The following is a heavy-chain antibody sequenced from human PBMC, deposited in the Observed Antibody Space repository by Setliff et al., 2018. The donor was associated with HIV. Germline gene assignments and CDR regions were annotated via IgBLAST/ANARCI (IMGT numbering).Heavy chain of an antibody. CDR3: ARDDVGYCSGGSCYHLFDTFDI. D-gene: IGHD2-15*01. CDR1: GYSFTNYG. J-gene: IGHJ3*02. CDR2: ISSYNDNT. V-gene: IGHV1-18*01. Sequence: ASVKVSCKASGYSFTNYGISWVRQAPGQGLEWMGWISSYNDNTNYALNLQGRVTMTTDTSASTAYMELRSLRSDDTAVYYGARDDVGYCSGGSCYHLFDTFDIWGQGTVVT.